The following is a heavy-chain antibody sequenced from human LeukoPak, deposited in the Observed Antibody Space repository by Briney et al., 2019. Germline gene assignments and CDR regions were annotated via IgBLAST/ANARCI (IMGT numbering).Heavy chain of an antibody. J-gene: IGHJ6*03. CDR1: GGSISSYY. CDR2: IYTSGST. D-gene: IGHD3-9*01. Sequence: SETLSLTCTVSGGSISSYYWSWIRQPAGKGLEWIGRIYTSGSTNYNPSLKSRVTMSVDTSKNQFSLKLGSVTAADTAVYYCARGLGLRYFDWSPYYYYYYMDVWGKGTTVTVSS. CDR3: ARGLGLRYFDWSPYYYYYYMDV. V-gene: IGHV4-4*07.